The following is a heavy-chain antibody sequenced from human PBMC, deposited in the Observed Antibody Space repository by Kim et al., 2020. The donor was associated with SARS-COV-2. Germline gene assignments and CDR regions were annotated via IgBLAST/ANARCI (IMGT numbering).Heavy chain of an antibody. Sequence: VKGRFTISSDNSKNTLYLQMNNLRAEDTAIYYCAKDCSSGSCFYYFGMDVWGQGTTVTVSS. V-gene: IGHV3-23*01. CDR3: AKDCSSGSCFYYFGMDV. J-gene: IGHJ6*02. D-gene: IGHD2-15*01.